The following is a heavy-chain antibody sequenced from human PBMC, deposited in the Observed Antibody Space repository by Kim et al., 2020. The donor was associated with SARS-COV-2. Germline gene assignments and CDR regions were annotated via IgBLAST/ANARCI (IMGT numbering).Heavy chain of an antibody. CDR3: TTVSMR. J-gene: IGHJ4*02. D-gene: IGHD2-2*01. CDR2: IKSKTDGRTA. V-gene: IGHV3-15*01. CDR1: GIPFSNAW. Sequence: GGSLRLSCAVSGIPFSNAWMNWVRQTPGKGLEWIGRIKSKTDGRTADYAAPVKGRFTISRDDSKNTLYLLMNSLKTEDSGVYYCTTVSMRWGQGTLVTVS.